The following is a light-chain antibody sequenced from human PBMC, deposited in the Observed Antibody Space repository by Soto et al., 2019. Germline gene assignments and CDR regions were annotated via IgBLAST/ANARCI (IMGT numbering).Light chain of an antibody. CDR1: NFNVKNNY. CDR3: ESWDDSLSETV. Sequence: QSVLTQPPSLSGTPGQRVTISCSGSNFNVKNNYVYWYQQFAGTDPKLLIYSNNRRPSGVPDRFSGSKSGSSASLAISGLRHEDEADYYCESWDDSLSETVFGGGTQLTVL. CDR2: SNN. V-gene: IGLV1-47*01. J-gene: IGLJ7*01.